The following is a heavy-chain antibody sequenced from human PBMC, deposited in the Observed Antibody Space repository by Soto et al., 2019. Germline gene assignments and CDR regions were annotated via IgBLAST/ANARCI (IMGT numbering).Heavy chain of an antibody. J-gene: IGHJ4*02. D-gene: IGHD7-27*01. CDR3: ARGPDGDNVDY. CDR2: IYNSGST. V-gene: IGHV4-30-4*01. CDR1: GGSISSGDYY. Sequence: QVQLQESGPGLVEPSQTLSLTCTVSGGSISSGDYYWSWIRQPPGKGLEWIGHIYNSGSTYSNPSLKSRVTISVDTSKHQFSLKLSSVTAADTAVYYCARGPDGDNVDYWGQGTLVTVSS.